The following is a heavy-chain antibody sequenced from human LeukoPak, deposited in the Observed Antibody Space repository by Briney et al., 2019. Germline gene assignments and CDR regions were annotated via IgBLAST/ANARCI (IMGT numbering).Heavy chain of an antibody. J-gene: IGHJ4*02. CDR1: GGSISSSNW. Sequence: SGTLSLTCAVSGGSISSSNWWSWVRQPPGKGLEWIGEIYHSGSTNYNPSLKSRVTISVDTSKNQFSLKLSSVTAADTAVYYCARGPGYYDSSVGYWGQGTLVTVSS. CDR2: IYHSGST. D-gene: IGHD3-22*01. V-gene: IGHV4-4*02. CDR3: ARGPGYYDSSVGY.